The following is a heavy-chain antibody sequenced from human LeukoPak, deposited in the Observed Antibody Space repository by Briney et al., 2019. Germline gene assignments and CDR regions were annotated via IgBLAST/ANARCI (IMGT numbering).Heavy chain of an antibody. V-gene: IGHV3-21*01. D-gene: IGHD4-17*01. CDR2: ISSSSSYI. J-gene: IGHJ4*02. Sequence: PGGSLRLSCAASGFTFSSYSMNWVRQAPGKGLEWVSSISSSSSYIYYADSVEGRFTISRDNAKNSLYLQMNSLRAEDTAVYYCARDGDDYGDYGDLGYWGQGTLVTVSS. CDR3: ARDGDDYGDYGDLGY. CDR1: GFTFSSYS.